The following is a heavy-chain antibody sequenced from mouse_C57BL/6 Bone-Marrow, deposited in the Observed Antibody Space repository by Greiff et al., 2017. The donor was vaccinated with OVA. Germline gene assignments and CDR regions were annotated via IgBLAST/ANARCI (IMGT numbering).Heavy chain of an antibody. CDR3: ARGVCDWYFDV. CDR1: GFTFSDYY. CDR2: INYDGSST. V-gene: IGHV5-16*01. J-gene: IGHJ1*03. Sequence: EVQVVESEGGLVQPGSSMKLSCTASGFTFSDYYMAWVRQVPEKGLEWVANINYDGSSTYYLDSLKSRFIISRDNAKNILYLQMSSLKSEDTATYYCARGVCDWYFDVWGTGTTVTVSS.